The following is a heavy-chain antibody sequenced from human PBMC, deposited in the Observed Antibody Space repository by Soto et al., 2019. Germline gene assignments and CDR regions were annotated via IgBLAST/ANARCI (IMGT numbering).Heavy chain of an antibody. CDR3: ARDNVALGAVAGTGDY. CDR1: GYTFTSYY. D-gene: IGHD6-19*01. J-gene: IGHJ4*02. Sequence: SVKVSCKASGYTFTSYYMHWVRQAPGQGLEWMGIINPSGGSTSYAQKFQGRVTMTRDTSTSTVYMELSSLRSEDTAVYYCARDNVALGAVAGTGDYWGQGTLVTVSS. CDR2: INPSGGST. V-gene: IGHV1-46*01.